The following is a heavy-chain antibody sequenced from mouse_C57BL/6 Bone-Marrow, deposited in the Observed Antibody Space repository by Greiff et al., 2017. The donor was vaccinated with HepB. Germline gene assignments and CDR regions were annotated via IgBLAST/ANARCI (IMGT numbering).Heavy chain of an antibody. CDR1: GYTFTSYG. J-gene: IGHJ3*01. CDR3: ARGRNYVFAY. CDR2: IYPRSGNT. D-gene: IGHD2-1*01. V-gene: IGHV1-81*01. Sequence: VQRVESGAELARPGASVKLSCKASGYTFTSYGISWVKQRTGQGLEWIGEIYPRSGNTYYNEKFKGKATLTADKSSSTAYMELRSLTSEDSAVYFCARGRNYVFAYWGQGTLVTVSA.